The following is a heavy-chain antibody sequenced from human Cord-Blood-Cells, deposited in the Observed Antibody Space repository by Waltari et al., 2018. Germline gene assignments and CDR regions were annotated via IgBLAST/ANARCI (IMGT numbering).Heavy chain of an antibody. D-gene: IGHD1-26*01. V-gene: IGHV4-34*01. CDR3: ARTVYSGSSFDY. CDR2: INHSGST. Sequence: QAQLQQWGAGLLKPSETLSLTCAVYGGSFSGYYWSWIRQPPGKGLEWIGEINHSGSTNYNPSLKSRVTISVDTSKNQFSLKLSSVTAADTAVYYCARTVYSGSSFDYWGQGTLVTVSS. J-gene: IGHJ4*02. CDR1: GGSFSGYY.